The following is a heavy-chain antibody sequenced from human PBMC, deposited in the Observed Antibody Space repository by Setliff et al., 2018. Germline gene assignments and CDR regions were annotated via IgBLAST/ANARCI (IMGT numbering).Heavy chain of an antibody. CDR3: ARSLVGATYSVYFDY. D-gene: IGHD1-26*01. Sequence: PGESLKISCKGSGYSFSNFWIGWVRQMPGKGLEWMGIIYPGDSHTRYSPSFQGQVTMSADTSKNQVSLKLNSVTATDTAIYYCARSLVGATYSVYFDYWGQGALVTVSS. CDR1: GYSFSNFW. CDR2: IYPGDSHT. V-gene: IGHV5-51*01. J-gene: IGHJ4*02.